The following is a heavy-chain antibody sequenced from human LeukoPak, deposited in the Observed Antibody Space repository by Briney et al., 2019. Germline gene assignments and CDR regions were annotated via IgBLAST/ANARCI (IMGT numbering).Heavy chain of an antibody. CDR2: INPSGGST. D-gene: IGHD4-17*01. CDR1: GYTFTSYY. CDR3: ARDWRSRYHNGVGDYGLPDYYYYYYMDV. Sequence: GASVKVSCKASGYTFTSYYMHWVRQAPGQGLEWMGIINPSGGSTSYAQKFQGRVTMTRDTSTSTVYMELSSLRSEDTAVYYCARDWRSRYHNGVGDYGLPDYYYYYYMDVWGKGTTVTVSS. J-gene: IGHJ6*03. V-gene: IGHV1-46*01.